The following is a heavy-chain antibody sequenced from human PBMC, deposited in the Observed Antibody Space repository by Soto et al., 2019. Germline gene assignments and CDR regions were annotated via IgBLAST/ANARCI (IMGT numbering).Heavy chain of an antibody. V-gene: IGHV3-30*18. J-gene: IGHJ4*02. CDR3: AKGEVRGIIPSYFDY. CDR1: GFTFRWFG. D-gene: IGHD3-10*01. CDR2: ISNDGSNE. Sequence: PGESLRLSCAGSGFTFRWFGMNWVRQAPGKGLEWVARISNDGSNEYYVDSVKGRFTISRDNSKNTLYLQMESLRAEDTAVYYCAKGEVRGIIPSYFDYWGLGAIVTVYS.